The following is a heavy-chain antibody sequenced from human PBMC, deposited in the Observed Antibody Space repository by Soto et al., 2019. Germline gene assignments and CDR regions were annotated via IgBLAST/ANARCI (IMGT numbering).Heavy chain of an antibody. Sequence: GSLRLSCTASGFIVSDTYVNWVRQAPGKGLEWVSVISNRGDTHYADSVRGRFSLSRDISDNTLHLQMNNLRVEDTAVYYCAREPRYCRGGSCSITGDAYDIWGQGTMVTVSS. CDR2: ISNRGDT. V-gene: IGHV3-66*01. CDR1: GFIVSDTY. CDR3: AREPRYCRGGSCSITGDAYDI. D-gene: IGHD2-15*01. J-gene: IGHJ3*02.